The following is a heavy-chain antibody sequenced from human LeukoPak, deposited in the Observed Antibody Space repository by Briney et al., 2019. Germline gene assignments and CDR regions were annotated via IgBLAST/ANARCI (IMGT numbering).Heavy chain of an antibody. V-gene: IGHV3-23*01. CDR1: GFTCSSYA. CDR2: ISGSGGST. D-gene: IGHD3-3*01. CDR3: AKDSEPTYDFWSGYPTWDY. Sequence: GGSLRLXCAASGFTCSSYAMSWVRQAPGKGLEWVSAISGSGGSTYYADSVKGRFTISRDNSKNTLYLQMNSLRAEDTAVYYCAKDSEPTYDFWSGYPTWDYWGQGTLVTVSS. J-gene: IGHJ4*02.